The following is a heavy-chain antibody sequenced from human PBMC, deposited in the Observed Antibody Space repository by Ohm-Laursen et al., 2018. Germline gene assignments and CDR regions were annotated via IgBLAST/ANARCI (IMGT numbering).Heavy chain of an antibody. CDR1: GFTFDDYA. CDR2: ISWNSDDI. J-gene: IGHJ4*02. Sequence: SLRLSCAASGFTFDDYAMHWVRQAPGKGLEWVSGISWNSDDIAYADSVKGRFTISRDNAKNSLYLQMNSLRAEDTAVYYCARNDFWSGPYYIYWGQGTLVTVSS. D-gene: IGHD3-3*01. CDR3: ARNDFWSGPYYIY. V-gene: IGHV3-9*01.